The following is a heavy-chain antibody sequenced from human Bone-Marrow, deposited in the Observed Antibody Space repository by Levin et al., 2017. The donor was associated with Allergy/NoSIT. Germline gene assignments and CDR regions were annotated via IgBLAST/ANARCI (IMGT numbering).Heavy chain of an antibody. CDR1: GFSFSSYW. V-gene: IGHV3-74*01. CDR3: TRGWYSFDS. J-gene: IGHJ4*02. CDR2: INSDGSST. Sequence: GGSLRLSCVASGFSFSSYWMNWVRQAPGKGLVRVSRINSDGSSTDYADSVKGRFTISRDNARDTLYLQMNSLRVEDTAVYYCTRGWYSFDSWGQGTLVTVSS.